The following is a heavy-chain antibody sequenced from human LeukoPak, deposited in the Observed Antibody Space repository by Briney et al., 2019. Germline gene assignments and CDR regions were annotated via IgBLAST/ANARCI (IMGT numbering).Heavy chain of an antibody. Sequence: GGSLRLSCAASGLTFSTYGMHWVRRAPGKGLEWVAVISPDGSKTDSLESVKGRFTVSRDNSNNTLYLQINSVKAEDTAVYFCAKNPISGPQKHYYYGLDVWGQGTSVTVSS. CDR3: AKNPISGPQKHYYYGLDV. CDR2: ISPDGSKT. J-gene: IGHJ6*02. CDR1: GLTFSTYG. D-gene: IGHD6-19*01. V-gene: IGHV3-30*18.